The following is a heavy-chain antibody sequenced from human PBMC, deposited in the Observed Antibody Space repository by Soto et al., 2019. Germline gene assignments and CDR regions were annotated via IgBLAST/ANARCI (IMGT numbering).Heavy chain of an antibody. CDR3: VRDRAADWYLDL. CDR1: GYSFTSCA. Sequence: QVQVVQSGAEVKKPGASVRLSCKTSGYSFTSCALHWVRQAPGQGFEWMGWINTDSGTTKYSQKFQGRVTITRDASASPAYMELRSLSSEDTTIYYCVRDRAADWYLDLWGRGTLVTVSS. CDR2: INTDSGTT. J-gene: IGHJ2*01. D-gene: IGHD6-25*01. V-gene: IGHV1-3*04.